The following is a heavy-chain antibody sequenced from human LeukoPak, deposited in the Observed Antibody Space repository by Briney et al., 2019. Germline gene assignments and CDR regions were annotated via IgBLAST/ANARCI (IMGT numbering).Heavy chain of an antibody. J-gene: IGHJ4*02. V-gene: IGHV4-61*02. Sequence: SETLSLTCSVSGGSFSSGSYYWSWIREPAGKGLEWVGRMYSRGGTDYNASLKSRLTISVDTSKNEMSLKLNSVAAADTAVYYCAREGPGGSGSHDYWGQGTLVTVSS. CDR3: AREGPGGSGSHDY. CDR2: MYSRGGT. CDR1: GGSFSSGSYY. D-gene: IGHD2-15*01.